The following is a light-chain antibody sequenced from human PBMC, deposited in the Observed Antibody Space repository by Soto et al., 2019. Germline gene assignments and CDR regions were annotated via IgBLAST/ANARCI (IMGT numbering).Light chain of an antibody. CDR2: LGS. Sequence: DIVMTQSPLSLPVTPGEPASISCRSSQSLLHSNGHNYLDWYLQKPGQSPQLLIYLGSNRASGVPDRFSGSGSGTDFTLKISRVEAEDVGVYYCMQAQQTPFTFGPGTKVDIK. CDR1: QSLLHSNGHNY. V-gene: IGKV2-28*01. J-gene: IGKJ3*01. CDR3: MQAQQTPFT.